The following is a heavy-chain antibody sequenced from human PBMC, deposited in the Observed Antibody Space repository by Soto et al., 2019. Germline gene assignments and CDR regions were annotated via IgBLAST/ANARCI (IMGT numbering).Heavy chain of an antibody. CDR3: ARSLRYIVVVVAATPGDYYYGMDV. CDR2: INPNSGGT. J-gene: IGHJ6*02. CDR1: GYTFTGYY. V-gene: IGHV1-2*04. D-gene: IGHD2-15*01. Sequence: ASVKVSCKASGYTFTGYYMHWVRQAPGQGLEWMGWINPNSGGTNYAQKFQGWVTMTRDTSISTAYSELSRLRSDDTAVYYCARSLRYIVVVVAATPGDYYYGMDVWGQGTTVTVSS.